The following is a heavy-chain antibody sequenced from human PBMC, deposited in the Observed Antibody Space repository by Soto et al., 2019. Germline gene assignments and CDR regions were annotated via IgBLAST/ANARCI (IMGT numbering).Heavy chain of an antibody. J-gene: IGHJ6*03. D-gene: IGHD6-19*01. CDR1: GYSFTNYG. Sequence: QDQLVQSGAEVKKPGASVTVSCKASGYSFTNYGVTWVRQAPGQGLEWMGWISAFNGNTHYAQNLQGRVTMTTDASTSTAYMELRSLRSDDTAVYYCARDRGVAPPVAGNTHYYYYMDVWGKGTTVRLL. CDR2: ISAFNGNT. V-gene: IGHV1-18*01. CDR3: ARDRGVAPPVAGNTHYYYYMDV.